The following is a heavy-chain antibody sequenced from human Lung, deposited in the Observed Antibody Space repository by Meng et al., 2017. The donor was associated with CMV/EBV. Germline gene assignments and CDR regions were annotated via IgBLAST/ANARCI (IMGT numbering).Heavy chain of an antibody. Sequence: GESXKISCSASGLTFSDNGIHWVRQAPGKGLEWVTFIPHDGSNKFYADSVRGRFTISRDNSKSTVYLQMNSLRPEDSALYYCAKDLLLFGGPNAYFDQWGQGTLVTVSS. CDR2: IPHDGSNK. V-gene: IGHV3-30*02. J-gene: IGHJ4*02. CDR3: AKDLLLFGGPNAYFDQ. D-gene: IGHD3-16*01. CDR1: GLTFSDNG.